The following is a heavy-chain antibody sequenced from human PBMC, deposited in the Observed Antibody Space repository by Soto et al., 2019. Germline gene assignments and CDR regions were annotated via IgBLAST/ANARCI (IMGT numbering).Heavy chain of an antibody. Sequence: ASVKVSCKASGYTFTSYGISWVRQAPGQGLEWMGWISAYNGNTNYAQKLQGRVTMTTDTSTSTAYMELRSLRSDDTAVYYCASSSWYKGIRYYGMDVWGQGTTVTVS. CDR3: ASSSWYKGIRYYGMDV. J-gene: IGHJ6*02. CDR2: ISAYNGNT. D-gene: IGHD1-1*01. CDR1: GYTFTSYG. V-gene: IGHV1-18*01.